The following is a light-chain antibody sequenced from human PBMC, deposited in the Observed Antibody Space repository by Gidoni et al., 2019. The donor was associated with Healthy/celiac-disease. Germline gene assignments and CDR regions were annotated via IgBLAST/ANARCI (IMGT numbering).Light chain of an antibody. J-gene: IGKJ4*01. Sequence: EIVMTQSPATLSVSPGERATLSCRASQSVSSNLAWYQQTPGQAPRRLIYGASTRATGIPARFSGSGSGTEFTLTISSLQSEDFAVYYCQQYNNPRLTFGGGTKVEIK. CDR2: GAS. CDR1: QSVSSN. CDR3: QQYNNPRLT. V-gene: IGKV3-15*01.